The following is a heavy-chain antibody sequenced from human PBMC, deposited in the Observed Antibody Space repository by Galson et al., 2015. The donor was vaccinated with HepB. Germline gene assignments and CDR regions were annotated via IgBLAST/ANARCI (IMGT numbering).Heavy chain of an antibody. V-gene: IGHV1-46*01. J-gene: IGHJ4*02. CDR3: ARAAYSGGSVPGY. CDR1: GYTFTSYY. Sequence: SVKVSCKASGYTFTSYYIHWVRQAPGQGLEWMGIINPSGGRTSYAQKFQGRVTMARDTSTSTVYMELSSLRSEDTAVYYCARAAYSGGSVPGYWGQGTLVTVSS. D-gene: IGHD1-26*01. CDR2: INPSGGRT.